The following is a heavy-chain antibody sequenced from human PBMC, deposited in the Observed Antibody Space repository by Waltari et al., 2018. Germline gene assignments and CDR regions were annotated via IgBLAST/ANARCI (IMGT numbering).Heavy chain of an antibody. J-gene: IGHJ3*02. CDR1: GGTFSSYA. D-gene: IGHD5-12*01. Sequence: QVQLVQSGAEVKKPGSSVKVSCKASGGTFSSYAISWVRQAPGQGLEWMGGIIPIFGTANYAQKFQGRVTITADKSTSTAYMELSSLRSEDTVLYYCARQRDGYNHDAFDIWGQGTMVTVSS. V-gene: IGHV1-69*14. CDR2: IIPIFGTA. CDR3: ARQRDGYNHDAFDI.